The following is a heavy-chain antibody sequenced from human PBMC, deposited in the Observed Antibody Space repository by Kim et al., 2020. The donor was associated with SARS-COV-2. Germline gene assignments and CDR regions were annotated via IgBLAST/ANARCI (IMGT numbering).Heavy chain of an antibody. D-gene: IGHD6-13*01. CDR2: IYATESP. Sequence: SETLSLTCSVSRASISTYYWSWMRQPAGKGLEWIGRIYATESPNYNPSLKSRVTMSLDTSKNQFSLILNSVSAADTAVYYCARALGGYYFDYWGQGTLVT. CDR3: ARALGGYYFDY. CDR1: RASISTYY. V-gene: IGHV4-4*07. J-gene: IGHJ4*02.